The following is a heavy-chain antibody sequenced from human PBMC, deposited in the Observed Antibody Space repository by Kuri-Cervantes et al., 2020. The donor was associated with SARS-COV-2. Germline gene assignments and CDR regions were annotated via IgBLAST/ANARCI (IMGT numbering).Heavy chain of an antibody. V-gene: IGHV1-69*05. CDR2: INAIYGKA. CDR1: GYSFSSYA. D-gene: IGHD2-8*01. Sequence: SVKVSCKASGYSFSSYAIRWVRQAPGQGLEWMGGINAIYGKANYAQKFQGRVTIITDASTSTVYMELSSLRSEDTAVYYCARERCKAYGYRCNYIDFWGQGTMVTVSS. CDR3: ARERCKAYGYRCNYIDF. J-gene: IGHJ4*01.